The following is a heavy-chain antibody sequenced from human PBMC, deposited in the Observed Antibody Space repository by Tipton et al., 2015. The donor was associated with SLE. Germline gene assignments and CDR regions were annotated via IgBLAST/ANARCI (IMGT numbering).Heavy chain of an antibody. CDR2: INRSGST. J-gene: IGHJ3*02. Sequence: TLSLTCAVYGGSFSGYYWSWIRQPPGKGLEWIGEINRSGSTNYNPSLKSRVTISVDTSKNQFSLKLSSVTAADTAVYYCAREGFAAVAGTKNGFDIWGQGTMVTVSS. CDR1: GGSFSGYY. CDR3: AREGFAAVAGTKNGFDI. V-gene: IGHV4-34*01. D-gene: IGHD6-19*01.